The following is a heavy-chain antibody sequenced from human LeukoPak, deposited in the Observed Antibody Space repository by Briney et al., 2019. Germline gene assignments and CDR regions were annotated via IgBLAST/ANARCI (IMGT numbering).Heavy chain of an antibody. V-gene: IGHV3-53*01. CDR1: GFPLNTNY. Sequence: PGGSLGLSCAASGFPLNTNYMSWVRQAPGKGLEWGSVISSGGNTYYADSVKGRFTISRDNSKNTMYLQMNSLRAEDTAVYYCGRLTRWGQGTLVTVSS. D-gene: IGHD1-1*01. J-gene: IGHJ4*02. CDR3: GRLTR. CDR2: ISSGGNT.